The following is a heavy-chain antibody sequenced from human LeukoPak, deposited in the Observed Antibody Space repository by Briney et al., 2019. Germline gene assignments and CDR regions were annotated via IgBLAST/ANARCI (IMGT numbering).Heavy chain of an antibody. CDR1: GGSINISY. CDR3: ARSGVFTGYDAFDI. D-gene: IGHD6-13*01. CDR2: IYYRGST. Sequence: SETLSLTCTVSGGSINISYWSWIRQPPGQGLEWIGYIYYRGSTNYNPSLKSRVTISVDTSKNQYSLKLSSVTAADTAVYYCARSGVFTGYDAFDIWGQGTRVTVSS. V-gene: IGHV4-59*12. J-gene: IGHJ3*02.